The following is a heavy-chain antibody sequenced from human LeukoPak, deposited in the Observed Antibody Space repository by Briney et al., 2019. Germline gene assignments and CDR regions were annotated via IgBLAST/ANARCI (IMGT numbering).Heavy chain of an antibody. J-gene: IGHJ6*03. V-gene: IGHV4-39*01. CDR2: IYYTGTT. D-gene: IGHD3-3*01. CDR1: GDSISSRSFY. CDR3: AKQFSSVGYDFWSGSPNYFMDV. Sequence: SETLSLTCTVSGDSISSRSFYWGWVRQPPEKGLEWIASIYYTGTTYYNPSLTSRVTIFVDTSKSQFSLKVDSVTASDTAVYYCAKQFSSVGYDFWSGSPNYFMDVWGKGMTVTVSS.